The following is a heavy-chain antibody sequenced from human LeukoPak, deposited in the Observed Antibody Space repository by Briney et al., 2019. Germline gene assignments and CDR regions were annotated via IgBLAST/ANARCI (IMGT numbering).Heavy chain of an antibody. V-gene: IGHV1-2*02. CDR1: GYTFTGYF. CDR3: ARVKDYYDSSGYLYYSDY. CDR2: INPNSGGT. J-gene: IGHJ4*02. D-gene: IGHD3-22*01. Sequence: GASVKVSCKASGYTFTGYFMHWVLQAPGQGLEWMGWINPNSGGTNYAQKFQGRVTMTRDTSISTAYMELSRLRSDDTAVYYCARVKDYYDSSGYLYYSDYWGQGTLVTVSS.